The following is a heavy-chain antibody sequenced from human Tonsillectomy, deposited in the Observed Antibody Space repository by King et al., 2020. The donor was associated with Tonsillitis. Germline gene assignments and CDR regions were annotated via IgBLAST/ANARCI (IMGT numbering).Heavy chain of an antibody. CDR3: ARYGNYGSSLDS. CDR1: GGSISSSGSY. D-gene: IGHD4-11*01. J-gene: IGHJ4*02. V-gene: IGHV4-31*03. CDR2: ISYSGTT. Sequence: VQLQESGPGLVKPSQTLSLTCTVSGGSISSSGSYWTWIRQHPGKGLEWIGYISYSGTTYYNPSLKGRFTLSLDTSRNQFSLKLTSVTAADTAVYYCARYGNYGSSLDSWGQGTLVTVSS.